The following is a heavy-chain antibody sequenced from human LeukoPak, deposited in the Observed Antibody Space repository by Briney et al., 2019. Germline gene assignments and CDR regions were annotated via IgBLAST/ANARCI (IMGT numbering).Heavy chain of an antibody. V-gene: IGHV3-53*04. CDR1: GFTVSSNY. J-gene: IGHJ4*02. Sequence: PGGSLRLSCAASGFTVSSNYMSWVRQAPGKGLEWVSVIYSGGSTYYADSVKGRFTISRHNSKNTLYLQMNSLRAEDTAVYYCARNKQGDWYYFNYWGQGTLVTVSS. CDR2: IYSGGST. CDR3: ARNKQGDWYYFNY. D-gene: IGHD3-9*01.